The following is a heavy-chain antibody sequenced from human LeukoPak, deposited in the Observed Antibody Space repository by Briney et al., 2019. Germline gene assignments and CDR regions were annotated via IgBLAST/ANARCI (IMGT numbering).Heavy chain of an antibody. V-gene: IGHV3-48*04. J-gene: IGHJ4*02. CDR1: GFTFSSAW. D-gene: IGHD3-10*01. CDR2: ISSSSSTI. CDR3: ARGYYYYGSGSYMGTDYFDY. Sequence: GGSLRLSCTASGFTFSSAWMTWVRQTPGKGLEWVSYISSSSSTIYYADSVKGRFTISRDNAKNSLYLQMNSLRAEDTAVYYCARGYYYYGSGSYMGTDYFDYWGQGTLVTVSS.